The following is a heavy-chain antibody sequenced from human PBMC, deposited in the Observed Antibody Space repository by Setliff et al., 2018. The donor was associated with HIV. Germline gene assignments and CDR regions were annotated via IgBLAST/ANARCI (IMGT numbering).Heavy chain of an antibody. CDR2: IYHSGST. V-gene: IGHV4-38-2*01. D-gene: IGHD6-13*01. J-gene: IGHJ4*02. Sequence: SETLSLTCAVFGYSFSNGYYWGWIRQPPGKGPEWIGSIYHSGSTYYNPSLKSRVSISVDTSKNQFSLELRSVTAADTAAYYCAGRIATAAYYFDYWGRGTLVTVSS. CDR3: AGRIATAAYYFDY. CDR1: GYSFSNGYY.